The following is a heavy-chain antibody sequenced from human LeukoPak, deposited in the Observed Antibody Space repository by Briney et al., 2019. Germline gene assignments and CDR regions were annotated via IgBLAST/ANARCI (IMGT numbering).Heavy chain of an antibody. J-gene: IGHJ4*02. Sequence: SETLSLTCTVSGGSTSSSSYYWGWIRQPPGKGLEWIGGIYYSGSTYYNPSLKSRVTISVDTSKNQFSLKLSSVTAADTAVYYCARMVPEYSSSWDGLFDYWGQGTLVTVSS. CDR1: GGSTSSSSYY. V-gene: IGHV4-39*01. CDR3: ARMVPEYSSSWDGLFDY. CDR2: IYYSGST. D-gene: IGHD6-13*01.